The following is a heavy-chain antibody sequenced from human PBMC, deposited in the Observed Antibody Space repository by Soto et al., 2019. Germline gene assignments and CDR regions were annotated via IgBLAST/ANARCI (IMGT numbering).Heavy chain of an antibody. J-gene: IGHJ4*02. Sequence: EVQLLESGGHLIQPGESLRLSCAASGFSFSGYTMNWVRQAQGKGLEWISGINGGGGTTYYADSVKGRFTISRDDSKNILYLQMNSPRAEDTAIYYCAKDRHPDGIWTFDYWGRGNLVTVSS. CDR1: GFSFSGYT. D-gene: IGHD3-9*01. CDR2: INGGGGTT. V-gene: IGHV3-23*01. CDR3: AKDRHPDGIWTFDY.